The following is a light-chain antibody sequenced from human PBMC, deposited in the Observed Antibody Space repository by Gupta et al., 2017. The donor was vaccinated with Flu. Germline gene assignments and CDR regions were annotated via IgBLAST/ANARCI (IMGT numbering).Light chain of an antibody. V-gene: IGKV1-39*01. CDR3: QQSYSTPPDT. Sequence: SSLSASVGDRVTITCRACQSISSSLNWYQQKPGKAPKLLIYAASSVQSRVPSRFSGRESGTDLTLTISSLQPKDFATYYCQQSYSTPPDTFGQGTKLEIK. J-gene: IGKJ2*01. CDR1: QSISSS. CDR2: AAS.